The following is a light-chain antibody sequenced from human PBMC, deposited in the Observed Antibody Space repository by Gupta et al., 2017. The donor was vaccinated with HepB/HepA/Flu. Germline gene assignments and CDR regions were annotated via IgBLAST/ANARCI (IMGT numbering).Light chain of an antibody. V-gene: IGKV1-5*03. CDR1: QSISNW. CDR2: KAS. J-gene: IGKJ4*01. Sequence: DIQMTQSPSTLSASVGDRVTITCRASQSISNWLAWYQHKPGKAPKLLISKASSLESGVPSRFSGSGSETGFTLTISSLQPDDFATYYCQHYYVFPLTFAGGTKVEIK. CDR3: QHYYVFPLT.